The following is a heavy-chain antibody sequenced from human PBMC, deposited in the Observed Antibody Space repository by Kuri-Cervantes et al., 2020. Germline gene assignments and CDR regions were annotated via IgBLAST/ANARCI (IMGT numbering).Heavy chain of an antibody. D-gene: IGHD6-6*01. J-gene: IGHJ4*02. CDR3: AKDVEQLVETYYFDY. CDR2: ISGSGGST. Sequence: GGSLRLSCAASGFTFSSYAMSWVRQAPGKGLEWVSAISGSGGSTYYADSVKGRFTISRDNSKNTLCLQMNSLRAEDTAVYYCAKDVEQLVETYYFDYWGQGTLVTGSS. CDR1: GFTFSSYA. V-gene: IGHV3-23*01.